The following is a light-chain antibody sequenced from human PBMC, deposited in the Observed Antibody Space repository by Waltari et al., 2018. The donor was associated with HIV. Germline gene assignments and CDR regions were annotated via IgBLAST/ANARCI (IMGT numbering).Light chain of an antibody. CDR2: EVS. Sequence: QSALTQPPSASGSPGQSATIPCTGTSSDVGGYNYAPWYQQHPGKAPKLLIYEVSKRPSGVPDRFSGSKSGNTASLTVSGLQAEDEADYYCSSYAGSNNLGVFGGGTKLTVL. CDR1: SSDVGGYNY. V-gene: IGLV2-8*01. J-gene: IGLJ2*01. CDR3: SSYAGSNNLGV.